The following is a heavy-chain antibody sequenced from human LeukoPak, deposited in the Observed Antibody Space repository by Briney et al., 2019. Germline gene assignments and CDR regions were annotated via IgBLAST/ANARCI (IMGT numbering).Heavy chain of an antibody. D-gene: IGHD3-16*01. CDR1: GFIFSNYG. CDR2: ISGRGGAT. V-gene: IGHV3-23*01. CDR3: AKSQSLLSLGGPFDS. Sequence: TGGSLRLSCVASGFIFSNYGMSWVRQAPGKGLEWVSGISGRGGATYSADSVKGRLTISRDNSKNTVYLHMNSLRAEDTAIYYCAKSQSLLSLGGPFDSWGQGTLVTV. J-gene: IGHJ4*02.